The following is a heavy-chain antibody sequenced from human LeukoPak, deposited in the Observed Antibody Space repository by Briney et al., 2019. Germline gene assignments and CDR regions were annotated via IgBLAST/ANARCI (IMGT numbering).Heavy chain of an antibody. D-gene: IGHD2-15*01. CDR2: ISGSGGST. Sequence: GGSLRLSCAASGFMFSSYGMNWVRQAPGKGLEWVSAISGSGGSTYYADSVKGRFTISRDNSKNTLYLQMNSLKTEDTAVYYCTTDPAGYCSGGSCLPPNLAYNWNDHFPEYFDYWGQGTLVTVSS. J-gene: IGHJ4*02. V-gene: IGHV3-23*01. CDR1: GFMFSSYG. CDR3: TTDPAGYCSGGSCLPPNLAYNWNDHFPEYFDY.